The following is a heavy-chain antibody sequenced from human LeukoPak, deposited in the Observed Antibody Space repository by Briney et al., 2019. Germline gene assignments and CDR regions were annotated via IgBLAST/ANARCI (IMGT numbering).Heavy chain of an antibody. D-gene: IGHD2/OR15-2a*01. Sequence: GGSLRLSCAASGFTFSSYAMRWVRQAPGKGLEWVAVISYDGSNKYYADSVKGRFTISRDNSKNTLYLQMNSLRAEDTAVYYCARDLLSKIDYWGQGTLVTVSS. CDR3: ARDLLSKIDY. CDR1: GFTFSSYA. J-gene: IGHJ4*02. CDR2: ISYDGSNK. V-gene: IGHV3-30-3*01.